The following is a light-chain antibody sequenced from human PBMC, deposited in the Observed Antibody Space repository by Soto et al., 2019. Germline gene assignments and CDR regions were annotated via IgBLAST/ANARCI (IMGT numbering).Light chain of an antibody. Sequence: DIVMTQSPDSLAVSLGERATINCKSSQSGLYNSNNKNYLAWYQQKPGQPPKLLIYWASTRESGVPDRFSGSGSGTDFTLTISSLQAEDVAVYYCQHYYSRPFTFGPGTKVDIK. CDR3: QHYYSRPFT. CDR1: QSGLYNSNNKNY. CDR2: WAS. J-gene: IGKJ3*01. V-gene: IGKV4-1*01.